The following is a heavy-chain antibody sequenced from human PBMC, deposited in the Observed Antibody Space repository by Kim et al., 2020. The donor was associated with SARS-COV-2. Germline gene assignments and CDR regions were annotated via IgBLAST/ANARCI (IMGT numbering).Heavy chain of an antibody. CDR3: ARDREYSYGSLLYYGMDV. J-gene: IGHJ6*01. V-gene: IGHV3-53*04. D-gene: IGHD5-18*01. Sequence: GGSLRHSCAASGFTVSSNYMSWVRQAPGKGLEWVSVIYSGGSTYYADSVKGRFTISRHNSTNTPYLQMNSLRAEDTAVYYCARDREYSYGSLLYYGMDV. CDR1: GFTVSSNY. CDR2: IYSGGST.